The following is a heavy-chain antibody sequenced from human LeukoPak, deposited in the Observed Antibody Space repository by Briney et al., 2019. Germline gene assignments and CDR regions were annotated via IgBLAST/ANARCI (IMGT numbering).Heavy chain of an antibody. CDR2: ISSSGDII. J-gene: IGHJ5*02. CDR1: GINFRSYE. CDR3: ATVLNTAYDWNWLDP. Sequence: GGSLRLSCAASGINFRSYEMHWVRQAPGKGLEWVSYISSSGDIIYYADSVKGRFTISRDNAKRPLYLQMNSLRAEDTAVYYCATVLNTAYDWNWLDPWGQGTLVTVSS. V-gene: IGHV3-48*03. D-gene: IGHD3-9*01.